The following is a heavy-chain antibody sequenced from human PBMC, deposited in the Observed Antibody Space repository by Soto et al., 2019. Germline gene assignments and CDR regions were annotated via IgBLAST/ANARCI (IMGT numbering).Heavy chain of an antibody. CDR2: ISYDGSNK. J-gene: IGHJ4*02. Sequence: GGSLRLSCAASGFTFSSYAMHWVRQAPGKGLEWVAVISYDGSNKYYADSVKGRFTISRDNSKNTLYLQMNSLRAEDTAVYYCARGDSSGWPTPGYYFDYWGQGTLVTVSS. CDR3: ARGDSSGWPTPGYYFDY. D-gene: IGHD6-19*01. CDR1: GFTFSSYA. V-gene: IGHV3-30-3*01.